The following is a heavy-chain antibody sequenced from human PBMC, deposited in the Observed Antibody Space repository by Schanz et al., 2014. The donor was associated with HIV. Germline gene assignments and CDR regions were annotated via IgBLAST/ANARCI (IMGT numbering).Heavy chain of an antibody. CDR1: GYTFSNFD. D-gene: IGHD3-22*01. CDR3: ARGRRDVAMIVLYWLDP. V-gene: IGHV1-18*01. J-gene: IGHJ5*02. Sequence: QVKLVQSGAEVKKPGASVKVSCKASGYTFSNFDINWVRQAPGQGLEWMGWISAYNGNTNYAQKLQGRVTMTTDTSTSTAYMDLRSLRADDTAVYYCARGRRDVAMIVLYWLDPWGQGTLVTVSS. CDR2: ISAYNGNT.